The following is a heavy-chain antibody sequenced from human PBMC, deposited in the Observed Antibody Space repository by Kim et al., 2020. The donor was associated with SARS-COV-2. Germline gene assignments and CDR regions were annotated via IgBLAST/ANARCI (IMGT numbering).Heavy chain of an antibody. D-gene: IGHD3-10*01. Sequence: YNPSLQSRVTISVDTYKNHFSLMLRSVHAADTAVYYCARDTWFGLGLFDYWGQGTLVTVSS. V-gene: IGHV4-59*01. J-gene: IGHJ4*02. CDR3: ARDTWFGLGLFDY.